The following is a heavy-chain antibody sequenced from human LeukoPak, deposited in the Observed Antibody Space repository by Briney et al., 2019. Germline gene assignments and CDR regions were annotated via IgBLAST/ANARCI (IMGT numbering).Heavy chain of an antibody. Sequence: SETLSLTCTVSGGSISSGGYYWSWIRQHPGKGLEWIGYIYYSGSTYYNPSLKSRVTISVDTSKNQFSLKLSSVTAADTAVYYCASAQIQLWSYGAFDIWGQGTMVTVSS. CDR3: ASAQIQLWSYGAFDI. V-gene: IGHV4-31*03. CDR2: IYYSGST. CDR1: GGSISSGGYY. D-gene: IGHD5-18*01. J-gene: IGHJ3*02.